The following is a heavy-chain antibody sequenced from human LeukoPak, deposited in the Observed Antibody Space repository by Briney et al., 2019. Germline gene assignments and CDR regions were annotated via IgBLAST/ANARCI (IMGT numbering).Heavy chain of an antibody. V-gene: IGHV1-2*02. Sequence: ASVKVSCKASGYTFTGYYMHWVRQAPGQGLEWMGWINPNSGGTNYAQKFQGGVTMTRDTSISTAYMELSRLRSDDTAVYYCARDYDFWSGYPKYYFDYWGQGTLVTVSS. CDR2: INPNSGGT. J-gene: IGHJ4*02. D-gene: IGHD3-3*01. CDR1: GYTFTGYY. CDR3: ARDYDFWSGYPKYYFDY.